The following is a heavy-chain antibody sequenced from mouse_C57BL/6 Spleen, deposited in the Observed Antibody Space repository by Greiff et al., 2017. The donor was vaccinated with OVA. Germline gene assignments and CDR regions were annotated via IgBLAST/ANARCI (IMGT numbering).Heavy chain of an antibody. CDR1: GFSFTSYG. V-gene: IGHV2-5*01. Sequence: VKVVESGPGLVQPSQSLSITCTVSGFSFTSYGVHWVRQSPGKGLEWLGVIWRGGSTDYNAAFMSRLSITKDNSKSQVFFKMNSLQADDTAIYYCAKALYGSSYPFAYWGQGTLVTVSA. CDR3: AKALYGSSYPFAY. J-gene: IGHJ3*01. CDR2: IWRGGST. D-gene: IGHD1-1*01.